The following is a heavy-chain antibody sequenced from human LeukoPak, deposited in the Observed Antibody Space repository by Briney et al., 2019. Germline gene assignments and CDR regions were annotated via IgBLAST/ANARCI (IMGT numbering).Heavy chain of an antibody. D-gene: IGHD6-19*01. CDR3: ARHDSSGWYEDL. CDR1: GGSISSSSYY. J-gene: IGHJ2*01. V-gene: IGHV4-39*01. Sequence: SETLSLTFTVSGGSISSSSYYWGWIRQPPGKGLEWIGSIYYSGSTYYNPSLKSRVTISVDTSKNQFSLKLSSVTAADTAVYYCARHDSSGWYEDLWGRGTLVTVSS. CDR2: IYYSGST.